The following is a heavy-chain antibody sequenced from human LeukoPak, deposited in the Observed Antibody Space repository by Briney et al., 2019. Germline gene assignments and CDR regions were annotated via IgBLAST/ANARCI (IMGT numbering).Heavy chain of an antibody. CDR2: IHYTGTT. V-gene: IGHV4-59*11. D-gene: IGHD1-26*01. CDR3: ARGWYNGSYRFDY. Sequence: SETLSLTCIVSGGSINNHYWTWIRQTPGKGLEWIGDIHYTGTTKYNPSLKSRVTISVDTSKSQFSLKLSSVTAADTAVYYCARGWYNGSYRFDYWGQGTLVTVSS. CDR1: GGSINNHY. J-gene: IGHJ4*02.